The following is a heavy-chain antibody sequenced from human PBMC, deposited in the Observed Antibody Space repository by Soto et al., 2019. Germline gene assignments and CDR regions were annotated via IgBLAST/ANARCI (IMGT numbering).Heavy chain of an antibody. Sequence: QVQLQESGPGLVRPSETLSLTCTVSGASIRGYYWSWIRQPPGKGLEWLGFIHHTGSTNYNPSLKSRLTMSVDTSKNQFSLKLSSVTAADTAVYYCTRGDSSSWRPHFDYWGQGTLVTVSS. D-gene: IGHD6-13*01. V-gene: IGHV4-59*01. CDR2: IHHTGST. CDR1: GASIRGYY. J-gene: IGHJ4*02. CDR3: TRGDSSSWRPHFDY.